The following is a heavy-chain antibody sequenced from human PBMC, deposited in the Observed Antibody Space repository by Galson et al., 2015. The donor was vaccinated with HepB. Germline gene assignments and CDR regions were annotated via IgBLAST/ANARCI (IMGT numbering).Heavy chain of an antibody. J-gene: IGHJ4*02. CDR1: GGSISSGGYY. D-gene: IGHD2-8*01. CDR3: ARDRMVSGKYYFDY. Sequence: TLSLTCTVSGGSISSGGYYWSWIRQHPGKGLEWIGYIYYSGSIYYNPSLRSRVAMSVDTPKNQFSLKLSAATAADTAVYYCARDRMVSGKYYFDYWGQGTLVTVSS. CDR2: IYYSGSI. V-gene: IGHV4-31*03.